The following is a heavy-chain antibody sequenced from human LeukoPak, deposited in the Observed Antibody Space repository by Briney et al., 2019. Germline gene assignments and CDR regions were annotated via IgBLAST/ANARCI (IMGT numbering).Heavy chain of an antibody. CDR1: GFTFSTYG. V-gene: IGHV3-30*03. CDR3: AMASKITLVRGDFDY. J-gene: IGHJ4*02. Sequence: GRSLRLSCAASGFTFSTYGMHWVRQAPGKGLEWVAVISYDGSSKYYADSVKGRFTISRDNSKNTLYLQMNTLRAEDTAVYYCAMASKITLVRGDFDYWGQGTLVTVSS. D-gene: IGHD3-10*01. CDR2: ISYDGSSK.